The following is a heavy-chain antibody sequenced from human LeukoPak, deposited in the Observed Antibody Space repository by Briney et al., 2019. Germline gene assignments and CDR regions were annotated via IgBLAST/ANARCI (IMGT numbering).Heavy chain of an antibody. Sequence: GGSLRLSCATSGFTFNNYGMHWVRQAPGKGLEWVAFIRYDESNKYYADSVKGRFTISRDNSKNTLYLQMNSLRAEDTAVYYCARDDPSGNYPDGGFDPWGQGTLVTVSS. CDR1: GFTFNNYG. CDR2: IRYDESNK. V-gene: IGHV3-30*02. CDR3: ARDDPSGNYPDGGFDP. D-gene: IGHD1-7*01. J-gene: IGHJ5*02.